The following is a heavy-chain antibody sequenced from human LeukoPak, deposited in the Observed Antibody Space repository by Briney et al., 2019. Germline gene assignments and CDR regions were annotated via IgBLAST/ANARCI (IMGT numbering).Heavy chain of an antibody. D-gene: IGHD6-19*01. CDR3: AKVNSGWYGRYFDY. Sequence: PGGSLRLSCAASGFTFDDYAMHWVRHAPGKGLEWVSGISWNSGSIGYADSVKGRFTISRDNAKNSLYLQMNSLRAEDTALYYCAKVNSGWYGRYFDYWGQGTLVTVSS. CDR1: GFTFDDYA. J-gene: IGHJ4*02. CDR2: ISWNSGSI. V-gene: IGHV3-9*01.